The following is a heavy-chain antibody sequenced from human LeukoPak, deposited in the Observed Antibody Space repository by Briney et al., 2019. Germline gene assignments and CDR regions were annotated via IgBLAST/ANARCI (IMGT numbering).Heavy chain of an antibody. CDR3: AEDRGEKMDV. Sequence: ASVKVSCKASGSTFTAYFVHWVRQAPGQGLEWMGCIDPNSGEKNFAQKFQGRVTMTSDTSISTAYMELGRLRFDDTAVYYCAEDRGEKMDVWGQGTTVIVSS. J-gene: IGHJ6*02. CDR2: IDPNSGEK. CDR1: GSTFTAYF. V-gene: IGHV1-2*02. D-gene: IGHD3-10*01.